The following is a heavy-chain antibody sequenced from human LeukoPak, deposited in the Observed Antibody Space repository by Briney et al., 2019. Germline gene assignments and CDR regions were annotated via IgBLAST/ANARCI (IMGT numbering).Heavy chain of an antibody. Sequence: GGSLRLSCAASGFTFSSYAMHWVRQAPGKGLEWVAVISYDGSNKYYADSVKGRFTISRDNSKNTLYLQMNSLRAEDTAVYYCAKDQNLYYDFWSGLNWFDPWGQGTLVTVSS. V-gene: IGHV3-30-3*01. CDR2: ISYDGSNK. CDR1: GFTFSSYA. J-gene: IGHJ5*02. D-gene: IGHD3-3*01. CDR3: AKDQNLYYDFWSGLNWFDP.